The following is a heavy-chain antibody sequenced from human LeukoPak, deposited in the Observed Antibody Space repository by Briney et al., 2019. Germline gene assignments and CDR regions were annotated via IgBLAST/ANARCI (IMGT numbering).Heavy chain of an antibody. CDR1: GGSISSGSYY. CDR3: ARVGYYYAFDI. J-gene: IGHJ3*02. CDR2: IYTSGST. V-gene: IGHV4-61*02. Sequence: SQTLSLTCTVSGGSISSGSYYWSWIRQPAGKGLEWIGRIYTSGSTNYNPSLKSRVTKSVDTSKNQFSLKLSSVTAADTAVYYCARVGYYYAFDIWGQGTMVTVSS. D-gene: IGHD1-26*01.